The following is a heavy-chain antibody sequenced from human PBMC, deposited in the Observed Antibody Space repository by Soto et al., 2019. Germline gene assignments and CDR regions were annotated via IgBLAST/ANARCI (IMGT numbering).Heavy chain of an antibody. CDR1: GYSIRSGYF. CDR3: ARSMYSTSAQLYYGMDV. J-gene: IGHJ6*02. V-gene: IGHV4-38-2*01. CDR2: MYHSGIT. Sequence: PSETLSHTCAVSGYSIRSGYFWGWIRQPPGKGLEWIGSMYHSGITYYNLSLKSRVTISVDTSKNQLSLKLSSATAADTAVYYCARSMYSTSAQLYYGMDVWGQGTTVTVSS. D-gene: IGHD6-6*01.